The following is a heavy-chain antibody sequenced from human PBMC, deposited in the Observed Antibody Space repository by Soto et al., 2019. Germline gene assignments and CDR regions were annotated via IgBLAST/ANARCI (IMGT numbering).Heavy chain of an antibody. Sequence: SETLSLTCSVSGDPFSSGGYYWSWFRQEPGKGLEWIGYIYQNGDTSYNPALKSRVTISADTSKTQFSLKLSSVTAEDTAVYYCSRGDSTVFSVFYDWGQGMLVTVSS. CDR2: IYQNGDT. CDR1: GDPFSSGGYY. D-gene: IGHD3-3*01. J-gene: IGHJ4*02. V-gene: IGHV4-31*03. CDR3: SRGDSTVFSVFYD.